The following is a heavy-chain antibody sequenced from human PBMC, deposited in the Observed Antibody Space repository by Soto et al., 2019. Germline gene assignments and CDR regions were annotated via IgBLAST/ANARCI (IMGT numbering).Heavy chain of an antibody. CDR3: SRGGGGYGSNFDP. Sequence: QVQLVQSGAEVKKPGASVKVSCKASGYTFTSYYMHWVRQAPGQGLEWMGIINPSGGSTSYAQKIQGRVTMTRDPSTITVYMEQSSLRSEDTAVYYLSRGGGGYGSNFDPWGQGTLVTVSS. D-gene: IGHD3-10*01. V-gene: IGHV1-46*03. J-gene: IGHJ5*02. CDR2: INPSGGST. CDR1: GYTFTSYY.